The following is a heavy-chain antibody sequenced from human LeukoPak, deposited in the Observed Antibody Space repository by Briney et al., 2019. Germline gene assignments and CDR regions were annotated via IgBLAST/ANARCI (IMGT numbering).Heavy chain of an antibody. V-gene: IGHV4-59*01. CDR1: GGSISGYY. J-gene: IGHJ5*02. CDR3: AREGIAVAGGLSNWFDP. Sequence: PSETLSLTCTVSGGSISGYYWSWIRQPPGKGLEWIGYIYYSGSTNYNPSLKSRVTISVDTSKNQFSLKLSSVTAADTAVYYCAREGIAVAGGLSNWFDPWGQGTLVTVSS. D-gene: IGHD6-13*01. CDR2: IYYSGST.